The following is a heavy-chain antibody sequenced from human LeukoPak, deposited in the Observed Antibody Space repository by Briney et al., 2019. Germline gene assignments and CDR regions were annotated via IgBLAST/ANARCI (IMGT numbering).Heavy chain of an antibody. D-gene: IGHD6-19*01. CDR2: IYYSGST. CDR1: GGSISSYY. J-gene: IGHJ5*02. Sequence: SETLSLTCTVSGGSISSYYWSWIRQPPGKGLEWIGYIYYSGSTNYNPSLKSRVTISVDTSKNQFSLRLSSVTAADTAVYYCARGPISYSSGWRMNWFDPWGQGTLVTVSS. V-gene: IGHV4-59*01. CDR3: ARGPISYSSGWRMNWFDP.